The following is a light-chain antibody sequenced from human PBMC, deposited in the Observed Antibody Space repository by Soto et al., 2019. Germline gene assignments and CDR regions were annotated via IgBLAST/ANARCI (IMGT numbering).Light chain of an antibody. CDR1: QSVSSN. Sequence: EIVMTQSPATLSVSPGERATLSCRASQSVSSNLAWYQQKPGQAPRLLIYGASSRATGIPDRFSGSGSGTDFTLTINRLEPEDSAIYYCQQYDSYMYAFGQGTKVDIK. CDR2: GAS. V-gene: IGKV3D-15*01. CDR3: QQYDSYMYA. J-gene: IGKJ2*01.